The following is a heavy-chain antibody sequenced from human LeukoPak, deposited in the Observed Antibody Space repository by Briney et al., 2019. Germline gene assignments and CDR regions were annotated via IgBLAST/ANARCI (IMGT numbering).Heavy chain of an antibody. CDR3: GREFVMVEAATGVGNRFDP. D-gene: IGHD2-15*01. CDR1: GYTYTNYA. Sequence: ASVKVSCKASGYTYTNYAIHWMRRAPGQGLEWMGIINPSGGTTSYAQKFLGRVTMTRDTSTSTVYMDLNRLKSEDTAVYYCGREFVMVEAATGVGNRFDPWGQGTLVTVSS. J-gene: IGHJ5*02. V-gene: IGHV1-46*01. CDR2: INPSGGTT.